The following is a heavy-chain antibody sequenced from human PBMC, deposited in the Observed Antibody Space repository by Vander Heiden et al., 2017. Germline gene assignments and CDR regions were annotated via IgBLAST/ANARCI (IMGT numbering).Heavy chain of an antibody. J-gene: IGHJ4*02. CDR2: MDPTTGNT. D-gene: IGHD2-2*01. CDR1: GYNFSNYE. Sequence: QEQLVQSGAEVNKPGASVQVSCKASGYNFSNYELNWVRHAAGQGLEWVGWMDPTTGNTGYAQKFQGRVTMTRNTSIATADMEVTRLTSEDTAVYYCARYCSSTSCYKFDSWGQGTLVSVSS. V-gene: IGHV1-8*01. CDR3: ARYCSSTSCYKFDS.